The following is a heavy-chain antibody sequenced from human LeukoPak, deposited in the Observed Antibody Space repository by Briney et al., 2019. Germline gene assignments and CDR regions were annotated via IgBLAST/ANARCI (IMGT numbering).Heavy chain of an antibody. V-gene: IGHV3-49*03. CDR2: IRNKVYGGTI. D-gene: IGHD2-2*02. CDR3: SRGDCTRTSCYKIDY. J-gene: IGHJ4*02. Sequence: PGGSLRLSCTASGFIFGDYAMSWFRQAPGKGLEWVGFIRNKVYGGTIEYAASVQGRFIISRDDSRSIAYLQMNSLNTEDTAVYYCSRGDCTRTSCYKIDYWGQGTLVTFSS. CDR1: GFIFGDYA.